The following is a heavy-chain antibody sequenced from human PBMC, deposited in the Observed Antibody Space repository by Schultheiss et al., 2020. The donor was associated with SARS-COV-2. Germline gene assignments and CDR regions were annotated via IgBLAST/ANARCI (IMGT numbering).Heavy chain of an antibody. V-gene: IGHV4-59*01. J-gene: IGHJ4*02. CDR1: GGSISSYY. CDR3: ARGTYYYDSSGYYYEYYFDY. D-gene: IGHD3-22*01. CDR2: IYYSGST. Sequence: SETLSLTCTVSGGSISSYYWSWIRQPPGKGLEWIGYIYYSGSTNYNPSLKSRVTISVDTSKNQFSLKLSSVTAADTAVYYCARGTYYYDSSGYYYEYYFDYWGQGTLVTVSS.